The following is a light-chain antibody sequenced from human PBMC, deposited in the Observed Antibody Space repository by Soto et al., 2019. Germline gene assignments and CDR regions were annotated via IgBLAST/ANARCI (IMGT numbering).Light chain of an antibody. CDR1: QDINRY. V-gene: IGKV1-9*01. CDR2: RAS. CDR3: QQVDSYPLT. J-gene: IGKJ4*01. Sequence: IQLTQSPSFLSASVGDRVTITCRASQDINRYVAWYQQKSGQAPKLLIYRASNLQRGVPSRFSGSGSGTDFTLTINNLQPEDFATYHCQQVDSYPLTFGGGTKLEIK.